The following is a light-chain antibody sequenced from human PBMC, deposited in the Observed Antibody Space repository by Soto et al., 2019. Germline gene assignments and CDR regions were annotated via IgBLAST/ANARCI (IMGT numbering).Light chain of an antibody. CDR1: QSISSW. Sequence: DLQMTQSPSTLSASVGDRVTITCRASQSISSWLAWYQQKSGKAPKLLIYKASSLESGVPSRFSGSGSGTEFTLTISSLQPDDFATYYCQQYNSYSLTFGQGTKVEIK. CDR3: QQYNSYSLT. V-gene: IGKV1-5*03. J-gene: IGKJ1*01. CDR2: KAS.